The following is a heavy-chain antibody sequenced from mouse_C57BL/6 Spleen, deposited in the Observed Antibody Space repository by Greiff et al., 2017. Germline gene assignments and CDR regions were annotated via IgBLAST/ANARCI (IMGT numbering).Heavy chain of an antibody. CDR3: AQTGTLFDY. CDR2: IYPGDGDT. V-gene: IGHV1-82*01. J-gene: IGHJ2*01. CDR1: GYAFSSSW. Sequence: VQLQQSGPELVKPGASVKISCKASGYAFSSSWMNWVKQRPGKGLEWIGRIYPGDGDTNYNGKFKGKATLTADKSSSTAYMQLSSLTSEGSGVYFCAQTGTLFDYWGQGTTLTVSS. D-gene: IGHD4-1*01.